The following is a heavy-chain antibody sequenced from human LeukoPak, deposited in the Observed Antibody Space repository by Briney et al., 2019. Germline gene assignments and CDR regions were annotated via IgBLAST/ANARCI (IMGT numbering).Heavy chain of an antibody. Sequence: PGGSLRLSCAASGFTFSSYWMSWVRQAPGKGLGWVANIKQDGSEKYYVDSVKGRFTISRDNAKNSLYLQMNSLRAEDTAVYYCARNPGGLTGAFDIWGQGTMVTVSS. J-gene: IGHJ3*02. D-gene: IGHD3-16*01. V-gene: IGHV3-7*04. CDR3: ARNPGGLTGAFDI. CDR1: GFTFSSYW. CDR2: IKQDGSEK.